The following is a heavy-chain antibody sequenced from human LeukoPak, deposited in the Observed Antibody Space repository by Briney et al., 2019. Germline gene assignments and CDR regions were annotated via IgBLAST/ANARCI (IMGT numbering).Heavy chain of an antibody. J-gene: IGHJ4*02. Sequence: GGSLRLSCAASGFTFSGSAMHWVRQASGKGLEWVGRIRSKANSYATAYAASVKGRFTISRDDSKNTAYLQMNSLKTEDTAVYYCTMTYYYDSSGQSDYWGQGTLVTVSS. CDR3: TMTYYYDSSGQSDY. V-gene: IGHV3-73*01. D-gene: IGHD3-22*01. CDR2: IRSKANSYAT. CDR1: GFTFSGSA.